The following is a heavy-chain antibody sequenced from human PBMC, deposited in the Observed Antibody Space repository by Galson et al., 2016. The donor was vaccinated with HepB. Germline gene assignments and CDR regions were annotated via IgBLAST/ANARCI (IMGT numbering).Heavy chain of an antibody. CDR3: VTSGGGWQGLVSPEYFLR. CDR1: RFTFRSYA. D-gene: IGHD6-19*01. J-gene: IGHJ1*01. V-gene: IGHV3-30*04. Sequence: SLRLSCAASRFTFRSYALHWVRQAPGKGLEWVALISNDESEKYYADSVKGRFTISRDNSNNTLYLQMDSLRPEDMAVYYCVTSGGGWQGLVSPEYFLRWGQGTLVAVSS. CDR2: ISNDESEK.